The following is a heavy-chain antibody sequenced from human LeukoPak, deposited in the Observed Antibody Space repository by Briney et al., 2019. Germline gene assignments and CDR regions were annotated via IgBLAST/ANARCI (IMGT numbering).Heavy chain of an antibody. CDR1: GGTFSSYA. J-gene: IGHJ6*02. Sequence: ASVKVSCKASGGTFSSYAISWVRQAPGQGLEWMGGIIPIFGTANYAQKFQGRVTITADESTSTAYMELSSLRSEDTAVYYCARGARDNKLLWFGELSYGMDVWGQGTTVTVSS. V-gene: IGHV1-69*13. D-gene: IGHD3-10*01. CDR2: IIPIFGTA. CDR3: ARGARDNKLLWFGELSYGMDV.